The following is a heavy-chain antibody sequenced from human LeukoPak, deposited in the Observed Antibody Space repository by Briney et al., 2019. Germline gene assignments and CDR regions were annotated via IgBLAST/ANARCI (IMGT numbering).Heavy chain of an antibody. CDR3: ASGYRSGPICA. V-gene: IGHV3-48*01. D-gene: IGHD3-16*02. CDR1: GFSFSIYG. CDR2: ITASGSNS. Sequence: SGGSLRLSCAASGFSFSIYGISWVRQAPGKGLEWVSYITASGSNSYHADSVKGRFSISRDNSKNSLYLQMNSLRAEDTAMYFCASGYRSGPICAWGQGTLVTVSS. J-gene: IGHJ4*02.